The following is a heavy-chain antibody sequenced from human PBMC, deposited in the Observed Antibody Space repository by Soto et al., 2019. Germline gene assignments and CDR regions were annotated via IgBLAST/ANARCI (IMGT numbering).Heavy chain of an antibody. V-gene: IGHV4-30-4*01. D-gene: IGHD4-17*01. CDR3: ARGFSDYSDLDY. CDR1: GGSISSGDYY. Sequence: PSETLSLTCTVSGGSISSGDYYWSWIRQPPGKGLEWIGYIYYSGSTYYNPSLKSRVTISVDTSKNQFSLKLSSVTAADTAVYYCARGFSDYSDLDYWGQGTLVTVSS. J-gene: IGHJ4*02. CDR2: IYYSGST.